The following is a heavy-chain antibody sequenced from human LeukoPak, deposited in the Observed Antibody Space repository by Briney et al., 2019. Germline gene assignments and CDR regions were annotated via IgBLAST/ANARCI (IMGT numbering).Heavy chain of an antibody. D-gene: IGHD3-3*01. CDR2: IYYSGST. Sequence: SETLSLTCAVYGGSFSGYYWSWIRQPPGKGLEWIGYIYYSGSTNYNPSLKSRVTISVDTSKNQFSLKLSSVTAADTAVYYCARGPITIFGVVKKTGGTPNWFDPWGQGTLVTVSS. J-gene: IGHJ5*02. CDR3: ARGPITIFGVVKKTGGTPNWFDP. CDR1: GGSFSGYY. V-gene: IGHV4-59*01.